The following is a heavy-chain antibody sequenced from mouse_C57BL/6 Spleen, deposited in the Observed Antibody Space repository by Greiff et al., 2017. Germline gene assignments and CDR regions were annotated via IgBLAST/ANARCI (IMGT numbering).Heavy chain of an antibody. CDR1: GYTFTSYW. J-gene: IGHJ2*01. Sequence: QVQLQQPGAELVMPGASVKLSCKASGYTFTSYWMHWVKQRPGQGLEWIGEIDPSDSYTNYNQTFKGKSTLTVDKSSSTAYMQLSSRTSEDSAVYYCARSWSNSYFDYWGQGTTLTVSS. D-gene: IGHD2-5*01. CDR2: IDPSDSYT. V-gene: IGHV1-69*01. CDR3: ARSWSNSYFDY.